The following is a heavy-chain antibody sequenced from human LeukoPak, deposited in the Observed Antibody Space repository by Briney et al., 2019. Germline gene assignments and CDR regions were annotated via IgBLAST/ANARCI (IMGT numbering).Heavy chain of an antibody. V-gene: IGHV1-2*06. CDR2: INPNSGGT. Sequence: ASVKVSCKDSGYTFTGYYLNWVRQAPGQGLEWMGRINPNSGGTNYAQKFQGRVTMTRDTSISTAYMELSRLRSDDTAVYYCARTYDSSGYPMIDYWGQGTLVTVSS. D-gene: IGHD3-22*01. CDR3: ARTYDSSGYPMIDY. J-gene: IGHJ4*02. CDR1: GYTFTGYY.